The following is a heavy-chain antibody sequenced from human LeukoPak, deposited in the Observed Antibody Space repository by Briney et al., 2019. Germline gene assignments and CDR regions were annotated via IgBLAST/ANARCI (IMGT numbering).Heavy chain of an antibody. Sequence: PSETLSLTCTVSGGSISSSSYYWGWIRQPPGKGLEWIGNIYYSGSTYFNPSLKSRVTISVDTSKNQFSLKLSSVTAADTTVYYCARHLLRGSLPYYYYMDVWGKGTTVTVSS. V-gene: IGHV4-39*01. D-gene: IGHD4-23*01. CDR2: IYYSGST. J-gene: IGHJ6*03. CDR1: GGSISSSSYY. CDR3: ARHLLRGSLPYYYYMDV.